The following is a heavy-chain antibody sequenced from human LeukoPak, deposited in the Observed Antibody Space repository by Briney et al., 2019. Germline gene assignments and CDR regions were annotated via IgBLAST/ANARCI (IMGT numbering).Heavy chain of an antibody. CDR2: INPNSGGT. CDR1: GYTFTGYY. CDR3: ARVVTYDSSGYYFDAFDI. D-gene: IGHD3-22*01. Sequence: ASVKVSCKASGYTFTGYYMHWVRQAPGQGLEWMGWINPNSGGTNYAQKFQGRVTMTRDTSISTAYMELSRLRSDDTAVYYCARVVTYDSSGYYFDAFDIWGQGTMVTVSS. J-gene: IGHJ3*02. V-gene: IGHV1-2*02.